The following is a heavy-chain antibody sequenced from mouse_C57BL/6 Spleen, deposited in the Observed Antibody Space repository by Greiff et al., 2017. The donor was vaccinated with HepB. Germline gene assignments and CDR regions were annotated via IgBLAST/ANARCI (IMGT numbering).Heavy chain of an antibody. CDR3: ARITTVNYYAMDY. V-gene: IGHV14-2*01. Sequence: DVKLQESGAELVKPGASVKLSCTASGFNIKDYYMHWVKQRTEQGLEWIGRIDPEDGETKYAPKFQGKATITADTSSNTAYLQLSSLTSEDTAVYYCARITTVNYYAMDYWGQGTSVTVSS. D-gene: IGHD1-1*01. CDR2: IDPEDGET. CDR1: GFNIKDYY. J-gene: IGHJ4*01.